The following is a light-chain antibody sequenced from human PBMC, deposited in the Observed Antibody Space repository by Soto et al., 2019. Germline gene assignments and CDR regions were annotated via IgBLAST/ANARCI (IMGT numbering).Light chain of an antibody. J-gene: IGKJ4*01. V-gene: IGKV3-11*01. CDR2: AAS. CDR3: QQRADWPLT. Sequence: EIVLTQFPATLSLSPGDRATLSCRASQSIRSHLGWYQQKTGQAPRLLIYAASNRATGTPARFSGSGSGTDFTLTISGLDPEDFAVYYCQQRADWPLTFGGGTEVEIK. CDR1: QSIRSH.